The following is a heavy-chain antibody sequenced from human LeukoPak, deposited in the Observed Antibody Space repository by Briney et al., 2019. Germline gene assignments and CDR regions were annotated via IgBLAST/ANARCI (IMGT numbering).Heavy chain of an antibody. CDR3: ARGPESGYGDHCQH. V-gene: IGHV4-59*01. CDR1: GGSISSYY. CDR2: IYYSGST. Sequence: PSETLSLTCTVSGGSISSYYWSWIRQPPGKGLEWIGYIYYSGSTNYNPSLKSRVTISVDTSKNQFSLKLSSVTAADTAVYYCARGPESGYGDHCQHWGQGTLVTVSS. J-gene: IGHJ1*01. D-gene: IGHD4-17*01.